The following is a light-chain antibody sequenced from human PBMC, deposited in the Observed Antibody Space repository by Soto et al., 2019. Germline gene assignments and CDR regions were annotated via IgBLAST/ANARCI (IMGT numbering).Light chain of an antibody. Sequence: EIVLTQSPATLSSSPGERATISCRASQSISSYLAWYQQKPGQAPRLLIYDSSNRATGIPSRFSGSGSGTDFSLPISSLEPEEFAVYYYQQRSNGPPFTFGQGTKLEIK. CDR2: DSS. V-gene: IGKV3-11*01. CDR3: QQRSNGPPFT. J-gene: IGKJ2*01. CDR1: QSISSY.